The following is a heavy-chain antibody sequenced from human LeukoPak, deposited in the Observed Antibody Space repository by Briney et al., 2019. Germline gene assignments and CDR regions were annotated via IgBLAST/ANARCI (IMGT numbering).Heavy chain of an antibody. CDR2: IIPIFGTA. CDR1: GGTFSSYA. D-gene: IGHD2-2*01. CDR3: ARACSRTSCYRLSNWFDP. Sequence: GASVKVSCKASGGTFSSYAIRWVRQAPGQGLEWMGGIIPIFGTANYAQKFQGRVTITADESTRTAYMELSSLRSEDTAVYYCARACSRTSCYRLSNWFDPWGQGTLVTVSS. J-gene: IGHJ5*02. V-gene: IGHV1-69*13.